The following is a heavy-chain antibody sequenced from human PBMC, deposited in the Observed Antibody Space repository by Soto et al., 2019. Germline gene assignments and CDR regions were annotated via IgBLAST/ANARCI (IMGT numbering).Heavy chain of an antibody. CDR1: GVSISSYY. J-gene: IGHJ5*02. Sequence: SETLSLTCTVSGVSISSYYWSWIRQPPGKGLEWIGYIYYSGSTNYNPSLKSRVTISVDTSKNQFSLKLSSVTAADTAVYYCARDVGYCSGGSCYSVESALNWFDPWGQGTLVTVSS. D-gene: IGHD2-15*01. V-gene: IGHV4-59*01. CDR3: ARDVGYCSGGSCYSVESALNWFDP. CDR2: IYYSGST.